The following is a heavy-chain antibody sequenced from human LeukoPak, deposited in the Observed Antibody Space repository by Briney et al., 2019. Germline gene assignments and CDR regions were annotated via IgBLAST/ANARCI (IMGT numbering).Heavy chain of an antibody. J-gene: IGHJ4*02. V-gene: IGHV3-20*04. CDR1: GFTFGDYG. CDR3: ARVIRYFDWSPTYFDY. CDR2: INWNGGST. D-gene: IGHD3-9*01. Sequence: PGGSLRLSCAASGFTFGDYGMSWVRQAPGKGLEWVSGINWNGGSTGYADSVKGRFTISRDNAKNSLYLQMNSLRAEDTALYYCARVIRYFDWSPTYFDYWGQGTLVTVSS.